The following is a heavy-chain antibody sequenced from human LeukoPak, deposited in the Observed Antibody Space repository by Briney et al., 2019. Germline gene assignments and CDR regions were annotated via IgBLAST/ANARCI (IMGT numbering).Heavy chain of an antibody. Sequence: GGSLRLSCAASGFTFSSYAMSWVRQAPGKGLEWVSAISGSGGSTYYADSVKGRFTISRDNSKNTLYLQMNSLRAEDTAVYYCAKDQYDILTGYLGVDYWGQGTLVTVSS. V-gene: IGHV3-23*01. CDR1: GFTFSSYA. J-gene: IGHJ4*02. D-gene: IGHD3-9*01. CDR2: ISGSGGST. CDR3: AKDQYDILTGYLGVDY.